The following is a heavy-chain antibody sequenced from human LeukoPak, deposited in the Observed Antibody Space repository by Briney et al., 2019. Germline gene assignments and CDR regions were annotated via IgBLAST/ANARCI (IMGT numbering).Heavy chain of an antibody. J-gene: IGHJ3*02. V-gene: IGHV1-69*04. CDR1: GGTFSSYA. D-gene: IGHD5-24*01. Sequence: SVKVSCKASGGTFSSYAISWVRQAPGQGLEWMGRIIPILGIANYAQKLQGRVTMTTDTSTSTAYMELRSLRSDDTAVYYCARRGFDGYSTFDAFDIWGQGTMVTVSS. CDR3: ARRGFDGYSTFDAFDI. CDR2: IIPILGIA.